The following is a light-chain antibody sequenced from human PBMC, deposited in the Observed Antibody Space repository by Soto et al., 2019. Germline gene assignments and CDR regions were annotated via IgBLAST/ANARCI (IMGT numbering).Light chain of an antibody. J-gene: IGKJ1*01. Sequence: DIQMTQSPTSLSASVGDRVTITCRASQNIRSYLNWSQQIPGKAPSLLIHATSILHTGVPSRFSGSGTGTDFTLTVSGLHPEDFAAYYCQQGYPTRLTFRQGTKVEIK. CDR2: ATS. V-gene: IGKV1-39*01. CDR1: QNIRSY. CDR3: QQGYPTRLT.